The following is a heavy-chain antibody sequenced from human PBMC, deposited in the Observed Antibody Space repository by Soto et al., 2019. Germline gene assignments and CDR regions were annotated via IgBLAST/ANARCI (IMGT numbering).Heavy chain of an antibody. Sequence: PGGSLRLSCAASGFTFSSQAMNWVRQAPGKGLEWLSYISSRSTTIYYADAVKGRFTISRDNAKNSLSLQMNSLRDEDTAVYYCASVTGGFRFDYWGQGTLVTVSS. J-gene: IGHJ4*02. V-gene: IGHV3-48*02. CDR3: ASVTGGFRFDY. D-gene: IGHD2-8*02. CDR2: ISSRSTTI. CDR1: GFTFSSQA.